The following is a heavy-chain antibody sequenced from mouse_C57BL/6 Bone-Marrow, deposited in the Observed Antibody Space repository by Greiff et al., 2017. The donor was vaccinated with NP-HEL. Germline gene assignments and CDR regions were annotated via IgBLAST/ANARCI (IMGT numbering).Heavy chain of an antibody. CDR1: GFTFSSYA. CDR3: TRRPLVTNYFDY. V-gene: IGHV5-9-1*02. J-gene: IGHJ2*01. CDR2: ISSGGDYI. Sequence: EVKLVESGEGLVKPGGSLKLSCAASGFTFSSYAMSWVRQTPEKRLEWVAYISSGGDYIYYADTVKGRFTISRDNARNTLYLQMSSLKSEDTAMYYCTRRPLVTNYFDYWGQGTTLTVSS. D-gene: IGHD2-2*01.